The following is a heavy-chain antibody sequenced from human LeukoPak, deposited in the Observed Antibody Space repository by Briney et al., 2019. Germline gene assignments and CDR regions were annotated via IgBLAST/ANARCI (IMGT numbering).Heavy chain of an antibody. V-gene: IGHV3-11*01. Sequence: GGSLRLSCEASGFDFSDYFMTWIRRAPGKGLEWVSYIGVDGSPIYSAESMKGRFIISRDNAKNSLFLQMNSLRVDDTAVYYCARHGEKRYNSFDLWGQGTLVTVSS. D-gene: IGHD3-9*01. CDR2: IGVDGSPI. J-gene: IGHJ5*02. CDR3: ARHGEKRYNSFDL. CDR1: GFDFSDYF.